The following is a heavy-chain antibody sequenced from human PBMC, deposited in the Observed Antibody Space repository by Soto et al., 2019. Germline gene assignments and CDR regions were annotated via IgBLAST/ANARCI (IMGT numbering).Heavy chain of an antibody. J-gene: IGHJ4*02. CDR1: GFVFSDYG. V-gene: IGHV3-30*09. Sequence: QVVLVESGGGVVQPGKSLRLSCAASGFVFSDYGLHWLRQTPGKGLEWLTFISFDGEDSYYADSVKGRFAISRDTSTNTLYLQMNSLRPEDTAVYFCARTEHGYNAFDFWGRGALVTVS. CDR2: ISFDGEDS. D-gene: IGHD5-12*01. CDR3: ARTEHGYNAFDF.